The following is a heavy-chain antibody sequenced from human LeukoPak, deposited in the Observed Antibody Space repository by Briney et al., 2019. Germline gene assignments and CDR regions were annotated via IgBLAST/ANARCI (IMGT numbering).Heavy chain of an antibody. V-gene: IGHV3-30*02. CDR3: AKDQSSAGRYYYYYYMDV. CDR1: GFTFSSYG. Sequence: QPGGSPRLSCAASGFTFSSYGMHWVRQAPGKGLEWVAFIRYDGSNKYYADSVKGRFTISRDNSKNTLHLQMNSLRAEDTAVYYCAKDQSSAGRYYYYYYMDVWGKGTTVTVSS. CDR2: IRYDGSNK. J-gene: IGHJ6*03. D-gene: IGHD3-22*01.